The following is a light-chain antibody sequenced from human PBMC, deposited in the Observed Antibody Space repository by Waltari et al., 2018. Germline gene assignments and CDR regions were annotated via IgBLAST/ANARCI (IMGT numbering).Light chain of an antibody. CDR2: SGS. Sequence: EIVLTQSPLSLPVIPGEPASISCTSSRSLLNSNGYPYLDWYVQKPGQSPHLLIYSGSNRASGVPDRFTGSGSGTDFTLKISRVEAEDVGVYYCMQPLETPWTFGQGTKVEMK. CDR3: MQPLETPWT. J-gene: IGKJ1*01. CDR1: RSLLNSNGYPY. V-gene: IGKV2-28*01.